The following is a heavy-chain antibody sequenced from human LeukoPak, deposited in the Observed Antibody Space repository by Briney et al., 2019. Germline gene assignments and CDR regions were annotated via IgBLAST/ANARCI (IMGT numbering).Heavy chain of an antibody. CDR2: IYTSGST. V-gene: IGHV4-61*02. Sequence: SETLSLTCTVSGGSISSGSYYWSWIRQPAWKGLEWIGRIYTSGSTNYNPSLKSRVTISVDTSKNQFSLKLSSVTAADTAVYYCARGGGRYSETKGDFDPWGQGTLVTVSS. D-gene: IGHD3-9*01. J-gene: IGHJ5*02. CDR1: GGSISSGSYY. CDR3: ARGGGRYSETKGDFDP.